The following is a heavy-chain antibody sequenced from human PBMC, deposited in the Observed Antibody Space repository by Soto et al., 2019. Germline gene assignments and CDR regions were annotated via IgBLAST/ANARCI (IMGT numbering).Heavy chain of an antibody. CDR1: GLTLSTSA. Sequence: QGQLHESGGGVVQPGRSLRISCAASGLTLSTSAMQWVRQAPGKGLEWVAMISHDGSHEYYGDSVKGRFSVSRDNSHNILHLQMNSLRIEDTAVYLCARNSDHRLVRGWLDPWGQGTLVTVSS. D-gene: IGHD3-10*01. CDR3: ARNSDHRLVRGWLDP. V-gene: IGHV3-30*04. J-gene: IGHJ5*02. CDR2: ISHDGSHE.